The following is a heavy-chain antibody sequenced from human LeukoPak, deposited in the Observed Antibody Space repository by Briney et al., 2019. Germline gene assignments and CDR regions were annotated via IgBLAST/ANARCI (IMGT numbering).Heavy chain of an antibody. CDR1: GFTFSSYA. V-gene: IGHV3-23*01. CDR3: AKDGNCGGDCYGWFDP. D-gene: IGHD2-21*02. J-gene: IGHJ5*02. Sequence: GGSLRLSCAASGFTFSSYAMSWVRQAPGKGLEWVSAISGSGGSTYYADSVKGRFTISRDNSKNTLYLQMNSLRAEDTAVYYCAKDGNCGGDCYGWFDPWGQGALVTVSS. CDR2: ISGSGGST.